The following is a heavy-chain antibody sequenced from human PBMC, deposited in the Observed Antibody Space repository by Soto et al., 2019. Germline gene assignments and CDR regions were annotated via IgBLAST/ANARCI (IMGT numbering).Heavy chain of an antibody. CDR1: GYTFTSYD. V-gene: IGHV1-8*01. Sequence: GASVKVSCKASGYTFTSYDINWVRQATGQGLEWMGWMNPNSGNTGYAQKFQGRVTMTRNTSISTAYMELSSLRSEDTAVYYCARGRSIKDPFKPSFWGQGTLVTVSS. J-gene: IGHJ4*02. CDR3: ARGRSIKDPFKPSF. CDR2: MNPNSGNT. D-gene: IGHD5-12*01.